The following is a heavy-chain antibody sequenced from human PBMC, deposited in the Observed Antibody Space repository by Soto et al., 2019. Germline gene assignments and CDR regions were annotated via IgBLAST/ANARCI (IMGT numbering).Heavy chain of an antibody. D-gene: IGHD6-19*01. CDR3: ARVFYSVAGTGGLDY. CDR2: ISSSSSTI. CDR1: GFTFSSYS. J-gene: IGHJ4*02. Sequence: EVQLVESGGGLVQPGGSLRLSCAASGFTFSSYSMNWVRQAPGKGLAWGSYISSSSSTIYYADSVKGRFTISRDNAKNALYLQMNRLRDEDTAVYYCARVFYSVAGTGGLDYWGQGTLVTVYS. V-gene: IGHV3-48*02.